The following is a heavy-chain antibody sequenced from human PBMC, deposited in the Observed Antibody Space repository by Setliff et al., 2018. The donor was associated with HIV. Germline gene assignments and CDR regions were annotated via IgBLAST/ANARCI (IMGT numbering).Heavy chain of an antibody. Sequence: RASVKVSCKTSGGTLSNYVITWARQAPGQGLEWMGWINTYTGNPTYAQDFTGRFVFSLDTSVSTAYLQISSLKAGDIAVYYCARDGYYYDSSGHLAYYFDYWGQGTLVTVSS. CDR3: ARDGYYYDSSGHLAYYFDY. CDR2: INTYTGNP. CDR1: GGTLSNYV. D-gene: IGHD3-22*01. V-gene: IGHV7-4-1*02. J-gene: IGHJ4*02.